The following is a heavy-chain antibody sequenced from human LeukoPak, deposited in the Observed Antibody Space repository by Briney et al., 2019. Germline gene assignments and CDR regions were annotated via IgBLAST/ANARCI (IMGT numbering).Heavy chain of an antibody. CDR1: GFTFSSYA. CDR3: ARGLSQWLVRVYYYGMDV. Sequence: GGSLRLSCAASGFTFSSYAMSWVRQAPGKGLEWVSAISGSGGSTYYADSVKGRFTISRDNSKNTLYLQMNSLRAEDTAVYYCARGLSQWLVRVYYYGMDVWGQGTTVTVSS. D-gene: IGHD6-19*01. V-gene: IGHV3-23*01. CDR2: ISGSGGST. J-gene: IGHJ6*02.